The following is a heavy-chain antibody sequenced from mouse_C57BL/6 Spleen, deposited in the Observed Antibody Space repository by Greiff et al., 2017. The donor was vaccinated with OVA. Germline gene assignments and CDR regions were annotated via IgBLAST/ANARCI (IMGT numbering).Heavy chain of an antibody. CDR2: ISYDGSN. J-gene: IGHJ3*01. V-gene: IGHV3-6*01. Sequence: EVQLQESGPGLVKPAPSLTLSCSVTGYSFTSGYFWNWIRQFPGNKLGWMGYISYDGSNNYNPSLKNRISITRDTSKNQFFLKLNSVTTEDTATYYCARRAPYGAFAYWGQGTLVTVSA. CDR1: GYSFTSGYF. CDR3: ARRAPYGAFAY. D-gene: IGHD3-3*01.